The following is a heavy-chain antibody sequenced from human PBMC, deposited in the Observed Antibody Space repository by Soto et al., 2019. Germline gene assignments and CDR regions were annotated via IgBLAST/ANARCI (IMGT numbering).Heavy chain of an antibody. Sequence: EVQLVESVGGWVQPGRSLRLSCAASGFTFDDYAMHRVRQAPGKGLEWVSGISWNSGTKGYADSVKGRFTISRDNAKNSLYLQMSGLRAEDTAFYYCVKDVIGYCSAGNCFPDSYFDYWGQGALVTVSS. CDR3: VKDVIGYCSAGNCFPDSYFDY. J-gene: IGHJ4*02. CDR1: GFTFDDYA. V-gene: IGHV3-9*01. D-gene: IGHD2-15*01. CDR2: ISWNSGTK.